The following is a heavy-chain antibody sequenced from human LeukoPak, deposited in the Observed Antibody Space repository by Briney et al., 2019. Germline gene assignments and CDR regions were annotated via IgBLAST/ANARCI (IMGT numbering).Heavy chain of an antibody. CDR3: AKEDELSHYYYYYGMDV. Sequence: GGSLRLSCAASGFTFSSYAMSWVRQAPGKRLEWISAISGSGGSTYYADSVKGRFTISRDNSKNTLYLQMNSLRAEDTAVYYCAKEDELSHYYYYYGMDVWGQGTTVTVSS. D-gene: IGHD3-10*01. CDR1: GFTFSSYA. J-gene: IGHJ6*02. CDR2: ISGSGGST. V-gene: IGHV3-23*01.